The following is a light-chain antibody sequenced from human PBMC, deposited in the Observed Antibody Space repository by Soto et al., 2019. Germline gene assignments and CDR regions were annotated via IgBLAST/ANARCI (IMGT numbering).Light chain of an antibody. J-gene: IGKJ1*01. CDR1: QSISSY. CDR3: QQSYSTLSWT. CDR2: AAS. V-gene: IGKV1-39*01. Sequence: DIPMTQSPSSLSASVGDRVTITCRASQSISSYLNWYQQKPGKAPKLLIYAASSLQSGVPSRFSGSGSGTDFTLTISSLQPEYFATYYCQQSYSTLSWTFGQGTKVEIK.